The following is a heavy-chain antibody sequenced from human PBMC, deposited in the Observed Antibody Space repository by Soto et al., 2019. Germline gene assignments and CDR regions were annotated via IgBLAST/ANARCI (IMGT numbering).Heavy chain of an antibody. CDR3: ARQIRYPYYMDV. CDR1: GGSISSGGYY. V-gene: IGHV4-31*03. J-gene: IGHJ6*03. CDR2: IYYSGST. Sequence: SETLSLTCTVSGGSISSGGYYWSWIRQHPGKGLEWIGYIYYSGSTYYNPSLKSRVTISVDTSKNQFSLKLSSVTAADTAVYYSARQIRYPYYMDVWGKGTTVTVSS. D-gene: IGHD4-17*01.